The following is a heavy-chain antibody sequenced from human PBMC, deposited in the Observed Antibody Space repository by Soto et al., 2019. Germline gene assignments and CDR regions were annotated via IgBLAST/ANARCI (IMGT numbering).Heavy chain of an antibody. D-gene: IGHD5-12*01. Sequence: GXSLRLPCSASAFTFRIYCMQWVIQAPGKGLVWVSWINSDGSSTSYADSVKGRFTISRDNAKNTLYLQMKSLRAEDTAIYYCVRVVAIPGYPDNWGQGTLVTVSS. CDR2: INSDGSST. CDR1: AFTFRIYC. J-gene: IGHJ4*02. V-gene: IGHV3-74*01. CDR3: VRVVAIPGYPDN.